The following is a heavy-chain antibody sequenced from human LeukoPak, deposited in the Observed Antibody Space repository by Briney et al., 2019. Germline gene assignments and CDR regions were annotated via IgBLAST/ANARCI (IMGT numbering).Heavy chain of an antibody. D-gene: IGHD6-6*01. CDR3: ARGGAARPDF. J-gene: IGHJ4*02. Sequence: GGSLRLSCAPSGFTFSSYGMHWVRQTPGKGLEWVAKIKADGGEKDHVASVKGRFTISRDNAKNSLYLQMNSLRVEDTAVYYCARGGAARPDFWGQGTLVTVSS. CDR1: GFTFSSYG. V-gene: IGHV3-7*01. CDR2: IKADGGEK.